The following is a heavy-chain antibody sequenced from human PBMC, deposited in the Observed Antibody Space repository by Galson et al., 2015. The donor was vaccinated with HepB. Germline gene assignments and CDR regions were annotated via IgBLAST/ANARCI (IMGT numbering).Heavy chain of an antibody. Sequence: SVKVSCKVSGYTLTDLSMHWVRQALGKGLEWMGGFDPEDGETIYAQKFQGRVTMTEDTSTDTAYIELSSLRSEDTAVYYCATPSQGIAAAGYDYWGQGTLVTVSS. CDR3: ATPSQGIAAAGYDY. J-gene: IGHJ4*02. V-gene: IGHV1-24*01. D-gene: IGHD6-13*01. CDR1: GYTLTDLS. CDR2: FDPEDGET.